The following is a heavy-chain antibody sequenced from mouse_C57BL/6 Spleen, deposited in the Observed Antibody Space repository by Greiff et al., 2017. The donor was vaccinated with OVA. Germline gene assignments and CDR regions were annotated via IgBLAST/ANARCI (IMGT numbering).Heavy chain of an antibody. CDR2: IWTGGGT. CDR3: ARNYDGYRYYFDY. CDR1: GFSLTSYA. Sequence: VQVVESGPGLVAPSQSLSITCTVSGFSLTSYAISWVRQPPGKGLEWLGVIWTGGGTNYNSALKSRLSISKDNSKSQVFLKMNSLQTDDTARYYCARNYDGYRYYFDYWGQGTTLTVSS. J-gene: IGHJ2*01. V-gene: IGHV2-9-1*01. D-gene: IGHD2-3*01.